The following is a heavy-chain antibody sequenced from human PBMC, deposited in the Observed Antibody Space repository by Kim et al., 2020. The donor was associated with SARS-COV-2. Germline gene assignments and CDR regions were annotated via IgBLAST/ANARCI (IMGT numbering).Heavy chain of an antibody. Sequence: GGSLRLSCAASGFTFSSYSMNWVRQAPGKGLEWVSSISSSSSYIYYADSVKGRFTISRDNAKNSLYLQMNSLRAEDTAVYYCARWGRDSSGWDYFDYWGQGTLVTVSS. CDR2: ISSSSSYI. J-gene: IGHJ4*02. CDR1: GFTFSSYS. V-gene: IGHV3-21*01. CDR3: ARWGRDSSGWDYFDY. D-gene: IGHD6-19*01.